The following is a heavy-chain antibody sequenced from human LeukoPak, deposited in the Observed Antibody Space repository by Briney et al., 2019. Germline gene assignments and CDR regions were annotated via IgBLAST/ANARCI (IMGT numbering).Heavy chain of an antibody. CDR3: AKDIRWNYYDSSGSTLDY. Sequence: GRSLRLSCAASGFTFDDYAMHWVRQAPGKGLEWVSGISWNSGSIGYADSVKGRFTISRDNAKNSLYLQMNSLRAEDTALYYCAKDIRWNYYDSSGSTLDYWGQGTLVTVSS. CDR2: ISWNSGSI. D-gene: IGHD3-22*01. J-gene: IGHJ4*02. V-gene: IGHV3-9*01. CDR1: GFTFDDYA.